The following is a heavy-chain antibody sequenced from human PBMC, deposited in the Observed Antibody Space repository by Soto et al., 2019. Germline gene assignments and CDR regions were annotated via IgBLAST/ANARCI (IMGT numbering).Heavy chain of an antibody. CDR3: ARDYYDSSGYYMDY. CDR1: GGSISSYY. Sequence: SETLSLTCTVSGGSISSYYWSWIRQPPGKGLEWIGYIYYSGSTNYSPSLKSRVTISVDTSKNQFSLKLSSVTAADTAVYYCARDYYDSSGYYMDYWGQGTLVTVSS. CDR2: IYYSGST. D-gene: IGHD3-22*01. V-gene: IGHV4-59*01. J-gene: IGHJ4*02.